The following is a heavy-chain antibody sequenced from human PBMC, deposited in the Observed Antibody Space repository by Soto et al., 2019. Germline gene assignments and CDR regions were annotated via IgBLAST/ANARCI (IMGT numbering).Heavy chain of an antibody. D-gene: IGHD6-19*01. J-gene: IGHJ5*02. CDR2: IYYSGST. CDR1: GGSISSSSYY. Sequence: SETLSLTCTVSGGSISSSSYYWGWIRQPPGKGLEWIGSIYYSGSTYYNPSLKSRVTISVDTSKNQFSLKLSSVTAADTAVYYCARELWLGGDLWFDPWGQGTLVTVSS. CDR3: ARELWLGGDLWFDP. V-gene: IGHV4-39*02.